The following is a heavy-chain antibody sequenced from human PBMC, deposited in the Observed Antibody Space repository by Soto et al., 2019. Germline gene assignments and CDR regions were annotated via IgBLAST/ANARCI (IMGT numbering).Heavy chain of an antibody. J-gene: IGHJ3*02. CDR2: IFPYNGHT. CDR3: TRRVATILQDGFDI. CDR1: GYNFTTYG. Sequence: QGQLVQSGAEVKKPGASVKVSCQASGYNFTTYGITWFRQAPGQGPEWMGWIFPYNGHTNYAQKLQDRVTMTTGTSTSTVYLELRSLRSDDTAMYYCTRRVATILQDGFDIWGQGTMVTVSS. V-gene: IGHV1-18*01. D-gene: IGHD5-12*01.